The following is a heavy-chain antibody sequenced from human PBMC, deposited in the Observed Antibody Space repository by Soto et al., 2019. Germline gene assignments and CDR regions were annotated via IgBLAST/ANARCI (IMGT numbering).Heavy chain of an antibody. CDR3: ARVDDIVVVPSDAYGMDV. Sequence: QVQLVQSGAEVKKPGSSVKVSCKASGGTFSSYAISWVRQAPGQGLEWMGGIIPIFGTANYAQKFQGRVTITADESTSTAYMELSSLRSEDTAVYYCARVDDIVVVPSDAYGMDVWGQGTTVTVFS. J-gene: IGHJ6*02. CDR2: IIPIFGTA. V-gene: IGHV1-69*01. D-gene: IGHD2-2*01. CDR1: GGTFSSYA.